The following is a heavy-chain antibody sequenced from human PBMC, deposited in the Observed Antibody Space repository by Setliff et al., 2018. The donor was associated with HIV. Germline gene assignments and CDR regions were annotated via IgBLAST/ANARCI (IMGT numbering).Heavy chain of an antibody. J-gene: IGHJ3*01. Sequence: SDTLSLTCAVYGGSFSAYYWSWIRQPPGKGLEWIGEINHSGSTNYNPSLKTRVTIMVDTSKNQFSLKLGSVTAADTAVYYCAREWSYGAFDTFDVWGQGTMVTVSS. CDR1: GGSFSAYY. CDR3: AREWSYGAFDTFDV. CDR2: INHSGST. V-gene: IGHV4-34*01. D-gene: IGHD5-18*01.